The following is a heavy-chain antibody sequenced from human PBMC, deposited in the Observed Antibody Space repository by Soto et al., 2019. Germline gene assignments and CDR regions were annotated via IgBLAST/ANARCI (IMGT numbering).Heavy chain of an antibody. CDR1: GGSISSGGYY. Sequence: QVQLQESGPGLVKPSQTLSLTCTVSGGSISSGGYYWSWIRQHPGKGLEWIGYIYYSGSTYYNPSLKSGVTISVDTSKNQFSLKLSSVTAADTAVYYCARAKKGIAAAENWFDPWGQGTLVTVSS. CDR3: ARAKKGIAAAENWFDP. D-gene: IGHD6-13*01. CDR2: IYYSGST. J-gene: IGHJ5*02. V-gene: IGHV4-31*03.